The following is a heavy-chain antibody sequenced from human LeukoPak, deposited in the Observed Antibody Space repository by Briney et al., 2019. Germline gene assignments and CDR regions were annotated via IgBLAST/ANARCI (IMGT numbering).Heavy chain of an antibody. CDR2: IRYDGSNK. V-gene: IGHV3-30*02. D-gene: IGHD4-11*01. Sequence: GGSLRLSCAVSGFTFSRYGMHWVRQAPGKGLEWVAFIRYDGSNKYYADSVKGRFTISRDNSKNTLYLQMNSLRAEDTAVYYCTRVEETATTAAIIRKYSYYYYYMDVWGKGNTVTVSS. J-gene: IGHJ6*03. CDR3: TRVEETATTAAIIRKYSYYYYYMDV. CDR1: GFTFSRYG.